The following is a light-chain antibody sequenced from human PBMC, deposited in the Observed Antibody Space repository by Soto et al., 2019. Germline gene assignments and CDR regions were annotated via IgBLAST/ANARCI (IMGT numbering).Light chain of an antibody. CDR1: QGIAPY. J-gene: IGKJ4*01. V-gene: IGKV1-27*01. CDR3: QKYNSAPLT. CDR2: ATS. Sequence: DVQMTQSPSSLSAFVGDRVTITCRASQGIAPYLAWFQQKPGKVPKLLIYATSTLQSGVPSRFSSSGSGTDFTLTITSLQPEDVATYYCQKYNSAPLTFVGGTKVEIK.